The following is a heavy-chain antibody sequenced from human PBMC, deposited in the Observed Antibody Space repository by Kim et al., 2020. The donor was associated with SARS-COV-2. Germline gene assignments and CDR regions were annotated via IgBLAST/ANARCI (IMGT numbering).Heavy chain of an antibody. D-gene: IGHD1-1*01. J-gene: IGHJ4*02. CDR3: AKRGATGAGPYYYDS. CDR1: GFTFSDYA. Sequence: GGSLRLSCAVSGFTFSDYAMSWVRQVPGKGLEWVAGVGAGHDAYYADSVRGRFTISRDHFYNILYLQMNSLRADDAAVYHCAKRGATGAGPYYYDSWGPGIQVTVSS. CDR2: VGAGHDA. V-gene: IGHV3-23*01.